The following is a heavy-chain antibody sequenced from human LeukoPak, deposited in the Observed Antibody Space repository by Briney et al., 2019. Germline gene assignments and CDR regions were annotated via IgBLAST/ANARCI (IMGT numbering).Heavy chain of an antibody. Sequence: GGSLRLSCAASGFTFSSYAMSWVRQAPGKGLEWVSAISGSGGSTYYADSVKGRFTISRDNSKNTLYLQMNSLGAEDTAVYYCAKQTTFPGSYHLANFDYWGQGTLVTVSS. CDR2: ISGSGGST. J-gene: IGHJ4*02. CDR3: AKQTTFPGSYHLANFDY. CDR1: GFTFSSYA. D-gene: IGHD3-10*01. V-gene: IGHV3-23*01.